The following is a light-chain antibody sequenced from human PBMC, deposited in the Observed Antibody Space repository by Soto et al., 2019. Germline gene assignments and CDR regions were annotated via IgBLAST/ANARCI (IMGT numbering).Light chain of an antibody. V-gene: IGKV1-27*01. Sequence: DIQMTQSPTSLSASVGDRVTITCRASQDIRNFVAGYQQKPGKAPKLLIYAASTLQSGVPSRFSGSGSGTDFTLTINSLQPEDVATYSCQKYSRGPVVGPGTKGEIK. CDR2: AAS. CDR3: QKYSRGPV. CDR1: QDIRNF. J-gene: IGKJ3*01.